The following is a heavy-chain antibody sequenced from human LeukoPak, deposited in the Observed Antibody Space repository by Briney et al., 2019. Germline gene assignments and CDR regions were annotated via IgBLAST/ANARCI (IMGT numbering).Heavy chain of an antibody. D-gene: IGHD5-12*01. CDR3: ARDFSGSWTWDY. J-gene: IGHJ4*02. CDR1: GYRFTSHH. CDR2: INPTGTAT. Sequence: ASVKVPCKASGYRFTSHHMHWVRQAPGQGLEWMGIINPTGTATRFAQNFQGRVTLTRDTSTSTDYMEVRNLRSDDTAVYYCARDFSGSWTWDYWGQGTLVTVSS. V-gene: IGHV1-46*01.